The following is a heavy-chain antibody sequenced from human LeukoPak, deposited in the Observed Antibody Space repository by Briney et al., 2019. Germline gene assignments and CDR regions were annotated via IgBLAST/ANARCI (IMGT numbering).Heavy chain of an antibody. CDR3: TRVDIVATTPDY. J-gene: IGHJ4*02. CDR1: GFTFGDFV. V-gene: IGHV3-49*04. Sequence: PGGSLELPCPASGFTFGDFVMSWVAQVQGKGLGGVVFIRSKAYGGTTEYAASVKGRFTISRDDSKSIAYLQMNSLKTEDTAVYYCTRVDIVATTPDYWGQGTLVTVSS. D-gene: IGHD5-12*01. CDR2: IRSKAYGGTT.